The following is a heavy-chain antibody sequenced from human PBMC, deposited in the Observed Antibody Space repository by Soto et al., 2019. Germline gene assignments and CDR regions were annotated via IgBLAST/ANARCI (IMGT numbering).Heavy chain of an antibody. V-gene: IGHV1-18*04. D-gene: IGHD3-9*01. Sequence: XSVKVSCKASVYTFTSYGISWVRQAPGQGLEWMGWISAYNGNTNYAQKLQGRVTMTTDTSTSTAYMELRSLRSDDTAVYYCARGRYDILTGYYLYYGMDVWGQGTTVTVSS. CDR3: ARGRYDILTGYYLYYGMDV. J-gene: IGHJ6*02. CDR1: VYTFTSYG. CDR2: ISAYNGNT.